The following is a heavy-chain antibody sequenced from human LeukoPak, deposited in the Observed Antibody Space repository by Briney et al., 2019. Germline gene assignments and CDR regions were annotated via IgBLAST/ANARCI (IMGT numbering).Heavy chain of an antibody. Sequence: GASVKVSSKASGYIFTAYYIHWVRQAPGQGLEWMGWINPHSGDTDYAQKFQGRVTMTRDTSISTAYMELSWLRSDDTAVYYCAREMFRGHNWFDPWGEGTLVTVSS. J-gene: IGHJ5*02. CDR2: INPHSGDT. V-gene: IGHV1-2*02. CDR3: AREMFRGHNWFDP. CDR1: GYIFTAYY. D-gene: IGHD3-10*02.